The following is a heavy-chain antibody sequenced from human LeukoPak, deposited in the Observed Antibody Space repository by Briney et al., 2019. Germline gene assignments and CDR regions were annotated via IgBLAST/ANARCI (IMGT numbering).Heavy chain of an antibody. Sequence: ASVKVSCKASGYTFTSYAMNWVRQAPGQGLEWMGWINTSTGNPTYAQGFTGRFVFSLDTSVSTAYLQISSLKAEDTAVYYCARGGEQWLAPNDAFDIWGQGTMVTVSS. CDR1: GYTFTSYA. J-gene: IGHJ3*02. CDR3: ARGGEQWLAPNDAFDI. V-gene: IGHV7-4-1*02. CDR2: INTSTGNP. D-gene: IGHD6-19*01.